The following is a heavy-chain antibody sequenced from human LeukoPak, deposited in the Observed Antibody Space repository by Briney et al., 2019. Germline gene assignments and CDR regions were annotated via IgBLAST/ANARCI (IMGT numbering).Heavy chain of an antibody. V-gene: IGHV4-39*01. J-gene: IGHJ3*02. CDR2: IYYSGST. CDR3: ARHDAIFGVVIIPGAFDI. D-gene: IGHD3-3*01. CDR1: GGSIRSSSYY. Sequence: SETLSLTCTVSGGSIRSSSYYWGWIRQPPGKGLEWIGSIYYSGSTYYNPSLKSRVTISVDTSKNQFSLKLSSVTAADTAVYYCARHDAIFGVVIIPGAFDIWGQGIMVTVSS.